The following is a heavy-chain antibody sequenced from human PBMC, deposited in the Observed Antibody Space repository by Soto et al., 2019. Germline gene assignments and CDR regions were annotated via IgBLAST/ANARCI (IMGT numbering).Heavy chain of an antibody. Sequence: EVQLLESGGGLVQPGGSLRLSCEASGFSFSNYALSWVRQSPGKGLEWVSTFSAGGRAYYAESGKGRFTIAKDTSKNTLHLQASSLRAEDTAVYYCAKESMPEHYGDTLFDYWGQGTRVTVSS. J-gene: IGHJ4*02. D-gene: IGHD4-17*01. CDR2: FSAGGRA. CDR1: GFSFSNYA. V-gene: IGHV3-23*01. CDR3: AKESMPEHYGDTLFDY.